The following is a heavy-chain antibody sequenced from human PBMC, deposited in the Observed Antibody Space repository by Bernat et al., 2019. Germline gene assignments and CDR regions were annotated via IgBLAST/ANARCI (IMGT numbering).Heavy chain of an antibody. Sequence: QVQLQQWGAGLLKPSETLSLTCAVYGGSFSGYYWSWIRQPPGKGLEWIGEINHSGSTNYKPSLKSRVTISVDTSKNQFSLKLSSVTAADTAVYYCARGRLYCSGGSCYGTPLTNGFDPWGQGTLVTVSS. CDR3: ARGRLYCSGGSCYGTPLTNGFDP. CDR2: INHSGST. CDR1: GGSFSGYY. J-gene: IGHJ5*02. D-gene: IGHD2-15*01. V-gene: IGHV4-34*01.